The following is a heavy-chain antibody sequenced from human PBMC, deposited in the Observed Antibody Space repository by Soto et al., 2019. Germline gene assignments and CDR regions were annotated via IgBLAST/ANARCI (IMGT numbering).Heavy chain of an antibody. CDR3: ANDAVYNDGLWFIDH. J-gene: IGHJ4*02. CDR2: IYGSGHGI. CDR1: GLPHSNFA. D-gene: IGHD2-21*01. V-gene: IGHV3-23*05. Sequence: EVRLLESGGGLVQPGGSLRLSCSASGLPHSNFAMMWVRQAPGKGLECVSGIYGSGHGIEYADSVKGRFTISRDNSKNTGYLQMTDLRADDTAVYYCANDAVYNDGLWFIDHWGRGTQVTVSS.